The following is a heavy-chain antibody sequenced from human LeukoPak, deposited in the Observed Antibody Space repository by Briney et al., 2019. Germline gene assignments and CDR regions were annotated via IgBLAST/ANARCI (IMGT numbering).Heavy chain of an antibody. V-gene: IGHV1-69*02. CDR3: ARVRSGSNWFDP. CDR2: IIPILGIA. CDR1: GGTFSSYT. J-gene: IGHJ5*02. D-gene: IGHD1-26*01. Sequence: SVKVSCKASGGTFSSYTISWVRQAPGQGLEWMGRIIPILGIANYAQKFQGRVTITADKSTSTAYMELSSLRSEDTAVYYCARVRSGSNWFDPWGQGTLVTVSS.